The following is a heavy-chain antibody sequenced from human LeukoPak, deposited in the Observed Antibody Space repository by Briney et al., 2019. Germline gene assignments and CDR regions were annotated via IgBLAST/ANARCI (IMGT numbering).Heavy chain of an antibody. CDR1: GFTFSSSN. D-gene: IGHD4-17*01. CDR2: ITSSSSYI. J-gene: IGHJ6*02. CDR3: ATEKNYGDYNAYGMDV. Sequence: GESLRLSCVVSGFTFSSSNMSWVRQAPGRGLEWVSSITSSSSYIYYADSVKGRFTISRDNAKNSLSLQMNSLRAEDTAVYYCATEKNYGDYNAYGMDVWGQGTTVIVSS. V-gene: IGHV3-21*01.